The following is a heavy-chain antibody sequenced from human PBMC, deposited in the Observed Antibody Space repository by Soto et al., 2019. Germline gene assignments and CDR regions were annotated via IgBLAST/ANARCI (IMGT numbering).Heavy chain of an antibody. CDR1: GYTFTGYY. V-gene: IGHV1-2*02. CDR3: VTGDHLVR. D-gene: IGHD6-6*01. CDR2: INPKTGYT. J-gene: IGHJ4*02. Sequence: QMQLVQSGAEARKPGASVKVSCKPSGYTFTGYYLNWVRQAPGRGLEGVGWINPKTGYTNNAQKFQGRVTMTTDTSISTGYMELSGLKSDDTAVYYCVTGDHLVRWGQGTRVTVSS.